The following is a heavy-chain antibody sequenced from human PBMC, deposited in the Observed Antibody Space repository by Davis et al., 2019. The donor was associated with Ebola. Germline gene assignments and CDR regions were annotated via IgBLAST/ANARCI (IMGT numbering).Heavy chain of an antibody. J-gene: IGHJ6*02. D-gene: IGHD6-19*01. Sequence: ASVKVSCKASGGTFSSYTISWVRQAPGQGLEWVGWMNPNSGNTGYAQKFQGRVTMTRDTSTSTVYMELSSLRSDDTAVYYCARDGYIIAVAGTFYGMDVWGQGTTVTVSS. V-gene: IGHV1-8*02. CDR2: MNPNSGNT. CDR3: ARDGYIIAVAGTFYGMDV. CDR1: GGTFSSYT.